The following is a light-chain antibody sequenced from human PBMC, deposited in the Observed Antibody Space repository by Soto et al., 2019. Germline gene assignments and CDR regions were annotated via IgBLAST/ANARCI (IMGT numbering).Light chain of an antibody. CDR2: GSS. V-gene: IGKV3-20*01. J-gene: IGKJ1*01. Sequence: VLTQSPGTLSLSPGERATLSCRASQSVGSNSLACYQQKPGQAPRLLIYGSSSRASGIPDRFSGSGSGTDFTLTVSRLEPEDFAVYYCQQYGSAPRTFGQGTKVDIK. CDR1: QSVGSNS. CDR3: QQYGSAPRT.